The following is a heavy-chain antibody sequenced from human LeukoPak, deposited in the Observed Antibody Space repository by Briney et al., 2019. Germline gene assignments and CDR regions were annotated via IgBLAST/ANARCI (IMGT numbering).Heavy chain of an antibody. D-gene: IGHD3-9*01. J-gene: IGHJ4*02. V-gene: IGHV3-30*02. CDR1: GFTLSTYD. CDR2: TRYDGSNK. CDR3: ANINFDYLDNY. Sequence: GGSLRLSCAASGFTLSTYDMHWVRQAPGEGLEWVAFTRYDGSNKYYADSVKGRFTVSRDNSKNTLYLQMNSLRAEDTAVYYCANINFDYLDNYWGQGTLVTVSS.